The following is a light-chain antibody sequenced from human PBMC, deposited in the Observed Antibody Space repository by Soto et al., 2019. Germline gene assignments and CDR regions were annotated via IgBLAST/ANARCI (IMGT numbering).Light chain of an antibody. J-gene: IGKJ5*01. CDR3: QQTTNFPHP. CDR1: QGIRDW. V-gene: IGKV1-12*01. CDR2: AAS. Sequence: DVQVTQSPTSVSASVGDRVTITCRASQGIRDWLAWYQQKPGKAPKLLIYAASSLQSGVPSRFSGSGSGTDFTLTISSLQPEDFATYYCQQTTNFPHPFGQGTRPEIK.